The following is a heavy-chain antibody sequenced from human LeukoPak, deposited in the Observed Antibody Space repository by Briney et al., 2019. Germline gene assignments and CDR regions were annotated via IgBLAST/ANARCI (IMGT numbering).Heavy chain of an antibody. CDR3: ARVGSGAYSVYFDY. Sequence: SVKVSCKASGGTFSSYAISWVRQAPGQGLEWMGRIIPILGIANYAQKFQGRVTITADKSTNTAYMELSSLRSEDTAVYYCARVGSGAYSVYFDYWGQGTLVTVSS. D-gene: IGHD2-15*01. V-gene: IGHV1-69*04. CDR2: IIPILGIA. J-gene: IGHJ4*02. CDR1: GGTFSSYA.